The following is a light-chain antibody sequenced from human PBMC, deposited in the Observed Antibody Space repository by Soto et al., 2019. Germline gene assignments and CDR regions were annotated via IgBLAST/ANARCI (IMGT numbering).Light chain of an antibody. CDR3: SSYTSSLSYV. Sequence: QSALTQPASVSGSPGQSITISCTGTSSDVGGYNYVSWYQQHPGKAPKLMIYEVSDRPSGISNRFSGSKSGNTASLTISGLQAEDEADYDCSSYTSSLSYVFGTGTKLTVL. V-gene: IGLV2-14*01. CDR1: SSDVGGYNY. CDR2: EVS. J-gene: IGLJ1*01.